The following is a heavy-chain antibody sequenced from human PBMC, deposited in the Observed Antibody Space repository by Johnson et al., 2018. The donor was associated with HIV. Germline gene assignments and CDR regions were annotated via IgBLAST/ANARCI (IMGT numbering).Heavy chain of an antibody. J-gene: IGHJ3*02. D-gene: IGHD4-17*01. V-gene: IGHV3-74*01. Sequence: VQLVESGGGLVQPGGSLRLSCAASGFTFSSYWMHWVRQAPGKGLVWVSRINSDGSSTSYADSAKGRFTISRDNTKNTLYLQMNSLRAEDTAVYYCAKAEMTTVSRGAFDSWGQGTMVTVSS. CDR3: AKAEMTTVSRGAFDS. CDR1: GFTFSSYW. CDR2: INSDGSST.